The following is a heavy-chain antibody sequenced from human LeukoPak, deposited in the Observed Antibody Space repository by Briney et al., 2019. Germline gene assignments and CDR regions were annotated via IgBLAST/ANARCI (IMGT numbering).Heavy chain of an antibody. D-gene: IGHD1-26*01. CDR1: GFTFSSYS. V-gene: IGHV3-21*01. Sequence: PGGSLRLSCAASGFTFSSYSMNWVRQAPGKGLEWVSSISSSSSYIYYADSVKGRFTISRDNAENSLYLQMNSLRAEDTAVYYCARDQRVPLGATNRGAFDYWGQGTLVTVSS. CDR2: ISSSSSYI. J-gene: IGHJ4*02. CDR3: ARDQRVPLGATNRGAFDY.